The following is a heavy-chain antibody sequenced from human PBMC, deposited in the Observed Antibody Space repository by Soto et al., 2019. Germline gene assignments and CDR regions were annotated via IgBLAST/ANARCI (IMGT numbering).Heavy chain of an antibody. J-gene: IGHJ6*02. Sequence: GASVKVSCKASGGTFSNYGITWVRQAPRQGLEWMGAILPMFGKTNYAQKFQGRVTIIADKSPDTVYLELSRLRSDDTAVYFCARGVQRGTGYGMDVWGQGTTVTVSS. V-gene: IGHV1-69*06. D-gene: IGHD1-1*01. CDR1: GGTFSNYG. CDR2: ILPMFGKT. CDR3: ARGVQRGTGYGMDV.